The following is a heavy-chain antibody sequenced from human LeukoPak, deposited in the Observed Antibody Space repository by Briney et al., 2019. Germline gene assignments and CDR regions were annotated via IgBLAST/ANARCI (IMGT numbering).Heavy chain of an antibody. CDR1: GFTFSDYY. J-gene: IGHJ4*02. D-gene: IGHD4-17*01. Sequence: GGSLRLSCAASGFTFSDYYMSWIRQAPGKGLEWVSYISNCGNTIYYADSVKGRFTLSRDNAKNSLYVQMNSLRGEDAGVYYCARSRDPDYADNWGQGTLVTVSS. V-gene: IGHV3-11*01. CDR2: ISNCGNTI. CDR3: ARSRDPDYADN.